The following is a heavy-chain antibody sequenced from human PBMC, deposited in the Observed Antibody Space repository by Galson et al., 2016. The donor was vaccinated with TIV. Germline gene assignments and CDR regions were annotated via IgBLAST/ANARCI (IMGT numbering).Heavy chain of an antibody. CDR3: AKESDWGVAEFDF. CDR1: GYRFIGYY. D-gene: IGHD2-21*01. J-gene: IGHJ4*02. Sequence: SGYRFIGYYIHWVRQAPGRGPEWMGCINPGNGDTKYAQIFQGSVTLTWDTSVSTAYMELTSLRSDDTAVYFCAKESDWGVAEFDFWGQGTPVSVSS. CDR2: INPGNGDT. V-gene: IGHV1-2*02.